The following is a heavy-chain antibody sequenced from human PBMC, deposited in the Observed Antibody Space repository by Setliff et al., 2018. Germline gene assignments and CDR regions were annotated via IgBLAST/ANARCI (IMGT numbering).Heavy chain of an antibody. CDR1: GGSVSPYF. CDR2: LSHSGSS. V-gene: IGHV4-59*02. Sequence: PSETLSLTCTVSGGSVSPYFWSWIRQPPGKGLEWIGYLSHSGSSNYNPSLKSRVTMLVDTSKNQFSLKLSSVTAADTAVYYCARSMIQRNYYCGLDVWGQGTTVTVSS. J-gene: IGHJ6*02. D-gene: IGHD3-16*01. CDR3: ARSMIQRNYYCGLDV.